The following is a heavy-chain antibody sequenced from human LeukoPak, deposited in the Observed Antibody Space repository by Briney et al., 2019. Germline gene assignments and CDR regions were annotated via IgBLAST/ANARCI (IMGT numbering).Heavy chain of an antibody. CDR2: IKQDGSEK. CDR3: ARGNSPTRHDAFDI. CDR1: GFTFSSYW. Sequence: GGSLRLSCAASGFTFSSYWMSWVRQAPGKGLEWVANIKQDGSEKYYVDSVKGRFTISRDNAKNSLYLQMNSLRAEDTAVYYCARGNSPTRHDAFDIWGQGTMVTVSS. V-gene: IGHV3-7*01. J-gene: IGHJ3*02. D-gene: IGHD1/OR15-1a*01.